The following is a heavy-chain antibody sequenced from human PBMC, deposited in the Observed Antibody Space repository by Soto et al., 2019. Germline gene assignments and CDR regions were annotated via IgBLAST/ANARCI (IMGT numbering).Heavy chain of an antibody. J-gene: IGHJ6*02. CDR3: AADSELRYDILTGYSGQSDYYYYGMDV. D-gene: IGHD3-9*01. CDR2: IVVGSGNT. Sequence: PVKVSCKASGFTFTSSAVQWVRQARGQRLEWIGWIVVGSGNTNYAQKFQERVTITRDMSTSTAYNELSSLRSEDTAVYYCAADSELRYDILTGYSGQSDYYYYGMDVWGQGTTVTVSS. CDR1: GFTFTSSA. V-gene: IGHV1-58*01.